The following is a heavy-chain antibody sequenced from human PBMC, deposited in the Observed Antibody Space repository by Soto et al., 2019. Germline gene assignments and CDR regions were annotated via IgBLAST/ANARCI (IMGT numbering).Heavy chain of an antibody. J-gene: IGHJ4*02. Sequence: GGSLRLSCAASGFTFSSYAMSWVRQAPGKGLEWVSAISGSGDSTYYADSVKGRFTISRDNSKNTLYLQMNSLRAEDTAVYYCAAVAVAGRGRPQFDYWGQGTLVTVSS. D-gene: IGHD6-19*01. CDR3: AAVAVAGRGRPQFDY. CDR2: ISGSGDST. V-gene: IGHV3-23*01. CDR1: GFTFSSYA.